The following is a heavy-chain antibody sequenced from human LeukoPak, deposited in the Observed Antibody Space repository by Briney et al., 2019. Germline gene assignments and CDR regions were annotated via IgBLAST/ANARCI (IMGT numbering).Heavy chain of an antibody. J-gene: IGHJ4*02. CDR2: INPNNGGT. V-gene: IGHV1-2*06. D-gene: IGHD6-19*01. CDR1: GYTFTGYY. CDR3: ARDLSGWYGDFDY. Sequence: ASVKVSCKASGYTFTGYYIHWVRQAPGQGLEWMRRINPNNGGTNYAQKFQGRVTMTRDTSISTAYMELSRLRSDDTAVYYCARDLSGWYGDFDYWGQGTLVTVSS.